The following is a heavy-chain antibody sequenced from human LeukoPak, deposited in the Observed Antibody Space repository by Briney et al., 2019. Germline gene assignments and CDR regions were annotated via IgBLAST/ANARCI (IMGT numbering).Heavy chain of an antibody. V-gene: IGHV3-30-3*01. J-gene: IGHJ3*02. Sequence: GGSLRLSCAVSGFTFSRFAMNWVRQAPGKGLEWVAVISYDGSNKYYADSVKGRFTISRDNSKNTLYLQMNSLRAEDTAVYYCARVTMVRGVPPGAFDIWGQGTMVTVSS. D-gene: IGHD3-10*01. CDR3: ARVTMVRGVPPGAFDI. CDR1: GFTFSRFA. CDR2: ISYDGSNK.